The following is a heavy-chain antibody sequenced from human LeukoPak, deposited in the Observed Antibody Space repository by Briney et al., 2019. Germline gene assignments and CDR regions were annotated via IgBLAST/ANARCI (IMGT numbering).Heavy chain of an antibody. CDR3: ARHRNDYGGNSFGD. CDR2: IYYTGST. Sequence: PSETLSLTCTVSGGSISSSYWSWIRQPPGKKLEWIAYIYYTGSTNYNPSLKSRATISVDTSKNHFSLELSSVNAADTAVYFCARHRNDYGGNSFGDWGQGTPVTVSS. CDR1: GGSISSSY. V-gene: IGHV4-59*08. D-gene: IGHD4-23*01. J-gene: IGHJ4*02.